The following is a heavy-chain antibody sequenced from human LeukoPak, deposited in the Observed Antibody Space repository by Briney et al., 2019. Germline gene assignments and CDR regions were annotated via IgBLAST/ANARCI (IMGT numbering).Heavy chain of an antibody. D-gene: IGHD5-18*01. V-gene: IGHV4-34*01. Sequence: PSETLSLTCAVYGGSFSGYYWSWIRQPPGKGLEWTGEINHSGSTNYNPSLKSRVTISVDTSKNQFSLKLSSVTAADTAVYYCARGRKYSYGYWGQGTLVTVSS. J-gene: IGHJ4*02. CDR2: INHSGST. CDR3: ARGRKYSYGY. CDR1: GGSFSGYY.